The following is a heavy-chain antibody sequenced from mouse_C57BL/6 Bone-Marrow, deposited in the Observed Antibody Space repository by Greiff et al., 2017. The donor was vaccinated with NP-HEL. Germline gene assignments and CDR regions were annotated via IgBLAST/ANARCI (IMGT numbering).Heavy chain of an antibody. Sequence: VQLQQSGAELARPGASVKLSCKASGYTFTSYGISWVKQRTGQGLEWIGEIYPRSGNTYYNEKFKGKATLTADKSSSTAYMELRSLTSEDSAVXVCARPDYDWYFDVWGTGTTVTVSS. V-gene: IGHV1-81*01. CDR2: IYPRSGNT. CDR1: GYTFTSYG. D-gene: IGHD2-4*01. J-gene: IGHJ1*03. CDR3: ARPDYDWYFDV.